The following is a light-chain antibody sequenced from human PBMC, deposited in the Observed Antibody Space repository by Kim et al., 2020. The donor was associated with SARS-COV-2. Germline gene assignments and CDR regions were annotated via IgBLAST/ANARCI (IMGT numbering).Light chain of an antibody. J-gene: IGLJ3*02. V-gene: IGLV3-1*01. CDR1: KLGDKY. CDR2: QDS. CDR3: QAWDSSTAPV. Sequence: SYELTQPPSVSVSPGQTASITCSGDKLGDKYACWYQQKPGQSPVLVINQDSKRPSGIPERFSGSNSGNTATLTISGTQSMYEADYYCQAWDSSTAPVFGG.